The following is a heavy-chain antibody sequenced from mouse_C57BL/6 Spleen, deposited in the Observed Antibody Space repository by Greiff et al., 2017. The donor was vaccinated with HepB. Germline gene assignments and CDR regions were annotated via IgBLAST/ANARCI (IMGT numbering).Heavy chain of an antibody. CDR3: GRMARTIN. CDR1: GFTFSSYG. Sequence: EVQVVESGGGLVQPGGSLKLSCAASGFTFSSYGMSWVRQTPDKRLELVATINSNGGSTYYPDSVKGRFTISRDNAKNTLYLQMSSLKSEDTAMYYCGRMARTINWGQGNTLTVSS. CDR2: INSNGGST. J-gene: IGHJ2*01. V-gene: IGHV5-6-3*01.